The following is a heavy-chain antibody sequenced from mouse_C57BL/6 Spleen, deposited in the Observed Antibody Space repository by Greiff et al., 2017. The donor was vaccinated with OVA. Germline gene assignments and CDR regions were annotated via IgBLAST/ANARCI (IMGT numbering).Heavy chain of an antibody. J-gene: IGHJ4*01. CDR1: GYSFTGYY. V-gene: IGHV1-42*01. D-gene: IGHD1-1*01. CDR3: ARSPITTVVATDYAMDD. CDR2: INPSTGGT. Sequence: VQLQQSGPELVKPGASVKISCKASGYSFTGYYMNWVKQSPEKSLEWIGEINPSTGGTTYNQKFKAKATLTVDKSSSTAYMQLKSLTSEDSAVYYCARSPITTVVATDYAMDDWGQGTSVTVSS.